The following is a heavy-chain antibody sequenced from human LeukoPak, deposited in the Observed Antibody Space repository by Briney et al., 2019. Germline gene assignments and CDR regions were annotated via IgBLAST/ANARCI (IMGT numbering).Heavy chain of an antibody. CDR2: IYTSGST. Sequence: SETLSLTCTVSGGSISSYYWSWIRQPAGKGLEWIGRIYTSGSTNYNPSLKSRVTISVDTSKNQFSLKLSSVTAADTAVYYCARHLGGSRVTPNFDYWGQGTLVTVSS. V-gene: IGHV4-4*07. J-gene: IGHJ4*02. CDR1: GGSISSYY. D-gene: IGHD3-3*01. CDR3: ARHLGGSRVTPNFDY.